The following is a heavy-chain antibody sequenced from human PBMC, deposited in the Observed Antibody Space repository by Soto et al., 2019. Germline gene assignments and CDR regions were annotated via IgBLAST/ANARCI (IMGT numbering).Heavy chain of an antibody. CDR3: AREKEVYSGSYYYYYMDV. CDR1: GDSVSSNSAA. D-gene: IGHD1-26*01. V-gene: IGHV6-1*01. Sequence: SQTLSLTCAISGDSVSSNSAAWNWIRQSPSRGLEWLGRTYYRSKWYNDYAVSVKSRITINPDTSKNQFSLQLNSVTPEDTAVYYCAREKEVYSGSYYYYYMDVWGKGTTVTVSS. J-gene: IGHJ6*03. CDR2: TYYRSKWYN.